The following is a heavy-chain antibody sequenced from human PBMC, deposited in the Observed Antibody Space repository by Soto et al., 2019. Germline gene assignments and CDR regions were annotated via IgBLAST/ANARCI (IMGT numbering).Heavy chain of an antibody. CDR3: AKDPWKLWSGPIYFQH. Sequence: PGGSLRLSCAASGFTFSSYGMHWVRQAPGKGLEWVAVISYDGSNKYYADSVKGRFTISRDNSKNTLYLQMNSLRAEDTAVYYCAKDPWKLWSGPIYFQHWGQGTLVTVSS. J-gene: IGHJ1*01. V-gene: IGHV3-30*18. CDR2: ISYDGSNK. CDR1: GFTFSSYG. D-gene: IGHD3-3*01.